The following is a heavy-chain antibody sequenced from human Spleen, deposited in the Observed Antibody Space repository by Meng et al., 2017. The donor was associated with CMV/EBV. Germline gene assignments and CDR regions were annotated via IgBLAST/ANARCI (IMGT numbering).Heavy chain of an antibody. V-gene: IGHV1-18*01. CDR2: VSAENGDT. J-gene: IGHJ1*01. D-gene: IGHD6-13*01. CDR1: AYTFTSYG. CDR3: ARDQQLIPAEYFQH. Sequence: QVQLVQSGGEVKKPGASIKVSFKASAYTFTSYGISWERQAPGQGLEWVGWVSAENGDTIYAQKFQGRVTMTTDTSTSTAYLELRSLRSDDTAVYYCARDQQLIPAEYFQHWGPGTLVTVSS.